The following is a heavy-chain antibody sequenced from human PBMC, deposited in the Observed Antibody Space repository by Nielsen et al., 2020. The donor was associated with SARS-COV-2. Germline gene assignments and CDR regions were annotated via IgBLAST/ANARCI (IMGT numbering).Heavy chain of an antibody. CDR1: GFTFTSSA. V-gene: IGHV1-58*01. J-gene: IGHJ4*02. D-gene: IGHD1/OR15-1a*01. CDR3: ASPPAGAEHPFDY. CDR2: IVVGSGNT. Sequence: SVKVSCKASGFTFTSSAVQWVRQARGQRLEWIGWIVVGSGNTNYAQKFQGRVTITADKSTSTAYMELSSLRSEDTAVYYCASPPAGAEHPFDYWGQGTLVTVSS.